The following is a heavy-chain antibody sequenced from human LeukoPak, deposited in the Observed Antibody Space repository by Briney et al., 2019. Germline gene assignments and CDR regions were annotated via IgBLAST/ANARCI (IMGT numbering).Heavy chain of an antibody. J-gene: IGHJ3*02. CDR2: IKSKTDGGTT. V-gene: IGHV3-15*01. CDR1: GFTFSSYA. Sequence: PGGSQRLSCAASGFTFSSYAMSWVRQAPGKGLEWVGRIKSKTDGGTTDYAAPVKGRFTISRDDSKNTLYLQMNSLRVEDTAVYYCAVAGSGTFDIWGQGTVVIVSS. D-gene: IGHD4-23*01. CDR3: AVAGSGTFDI.